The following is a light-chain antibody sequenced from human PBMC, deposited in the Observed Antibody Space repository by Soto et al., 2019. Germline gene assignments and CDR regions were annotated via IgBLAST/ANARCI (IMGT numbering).Light chain of an antibody. V-gene: IGKV1-6*01. J-gene: IGKJ1*01. Sequence: IQMTQSPSTLAASVGDTVTMTCRSSSKWLAWYQKKPGRAPKLLIFAASNLQSGVPSRFSGSGSGTDFTLTISRLQPEDFATYYCLQLYNFSWTFGQGTKVDIE. CDR3: LQLYNFSWT. CDR1: SSKW. CDR2: AAS.